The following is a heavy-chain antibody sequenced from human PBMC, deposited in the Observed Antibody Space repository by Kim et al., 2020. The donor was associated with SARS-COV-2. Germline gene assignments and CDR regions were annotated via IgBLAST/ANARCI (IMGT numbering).Heavy chain of an antibody. CDR2: INPSGGST. V-gene: IGHV1-46*01. Sequence: ASVKVSCKASGYTFTSYYMHWVRQAPGQGLEWMGIINPSGGSTSYAQKFQGRVTMTRDTSTSTVYMELSSLRSEDTAVYYCARGDRIVVVTASYATHWGQGTLVTVSS. D-gene: IGHD2-21*02. CDR1: GYTFTSYY. J-gene: IGHJ1*01. CDR3: ARGDRIVVVTASYATH.